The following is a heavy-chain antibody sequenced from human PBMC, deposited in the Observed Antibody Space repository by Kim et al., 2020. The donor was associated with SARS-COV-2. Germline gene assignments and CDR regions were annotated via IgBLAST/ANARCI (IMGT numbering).Heavy chain of an antibody. Sequence: GGSLRLSCTASGFTFSDAWMSWVRQAPGKGLEWVGRVKSKTDGGTTDYAAPVKGRFTISRDDSKNTVYVQMNSLKPEDTAVYYCRKNGRNSDLWGQGTMVTVSS. J-gene: IGHJ3*01. CDR2: VKSKTDGGTT. CDR3: RKNGRNSDL. CDR1: GFTFSDAW. D-gene: IGHD2-8*01. V-gene: IGHV3-15*01.